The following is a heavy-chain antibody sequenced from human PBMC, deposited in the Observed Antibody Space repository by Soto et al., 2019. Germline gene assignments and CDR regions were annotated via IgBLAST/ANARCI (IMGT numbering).Heavy chain of an antibody. CDR1: GGSFSGYY. Sequence: SETLSLTCAVYGGSFSGYYWSWIRQPPGKGLEWIGEINHSGSTNYNPSLKSRVTISVDTSKNQFSLKLSSVTAADTAVYYCARGGGGYLFASYMDVWGKGTTVTVSS. J-gene: IGHJ6*03. D-gene: IGHD3-22*01. CDR2: INHSGST. V-gene: IGHV4-34*01. CDR3: ARGGGGYLFASYMDV.